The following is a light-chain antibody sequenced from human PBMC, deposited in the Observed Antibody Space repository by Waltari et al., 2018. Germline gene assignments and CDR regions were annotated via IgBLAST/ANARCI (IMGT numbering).Light chain of an antibody. CDR3: QQYGTSPPYT. CDR1: QSFSGRF. CDR2: GAS. J-gene: IGKJ2*01. Sequence: EIVLTQSPGTLSLSPGERATLSCRASQSFSGRFLAWYQQKPGQAPRLLIYGASNRATGIPDRFSGSESETDFTLAISRLEPEECAVYFCQQYGTSPPYTFGQGTKLEIK. V-gene: IGKV3-20*01.